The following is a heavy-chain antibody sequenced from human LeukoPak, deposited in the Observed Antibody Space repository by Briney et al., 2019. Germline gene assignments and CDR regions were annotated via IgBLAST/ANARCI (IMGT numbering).Heavy chain of an antibody. V-gene: IGHV3-21*01. J-gene: IGHJ4*02. CDR1: GFTFSSYS. D-gene: IGHD3-22*01. Sequence: GGSLRLSCAASGFTFSSYSMNWVRQAPGKGLEWVSSISSSGSNIYYGDSVKGRFTISRDNAKNSLYLQMNSLRAEDTAVYYCARDPGPSDYYDSSRYPEFDYWGQGTLVTVSS. CDR2: ISSSGSNI. CDR3: ARDPGPSDYYDSSRYPEFDY.